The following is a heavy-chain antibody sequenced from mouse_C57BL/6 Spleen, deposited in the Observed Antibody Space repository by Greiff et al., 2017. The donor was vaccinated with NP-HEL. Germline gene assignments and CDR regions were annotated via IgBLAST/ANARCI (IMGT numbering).Heavy chain of an antibody. CDR3: ARSGVYDGSRRYFDV. J-gene: IGHJ1*03. CDR1: GYTFTSYD. V-gene: IGHV1-85*01. D-gene: IGHD1-1*01. Sequence: QVQLQQSGPELVKPGASVKLSCKASGYTFTSYDINWVKQRPGQGLEWIGWIYPRDGSTKYNEKFKGKATLTVDTSSSTAYMELHSLTSEDSAVYFCARSGVYDGSRRYFDVWGTGTTVTVSS. CDR2: IYPRDGST.